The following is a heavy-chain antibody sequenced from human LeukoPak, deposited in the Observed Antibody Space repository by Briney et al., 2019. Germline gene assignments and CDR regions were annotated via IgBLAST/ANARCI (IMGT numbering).Heavy chain of an antibody. J-gene: IGHJ4*02. CDR3: AKDDYDFWSGYSY. V-gene: IGHV3-23*01. D-gene: IGHD3-3*01. CDR1: GFTFSSYA. Sequence: GGSLRLSCAASGFTFSSYAMSWVRQAPGKGLEWVSAISGSGGSTYYADSVKGRFTISRDNSKNSLYLQMNSLRAEDTAVYYCAKDDYDFWSGYSYWGQGTLVTVSS. CDR2: ISGSGGST.